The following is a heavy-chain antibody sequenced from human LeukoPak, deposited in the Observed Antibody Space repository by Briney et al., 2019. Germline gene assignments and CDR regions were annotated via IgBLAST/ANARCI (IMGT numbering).Heavy chain of an antibody. V-gene: IGHV3-30-3*01. J-gene: IGHJ5*02. CDR3: ARDLHPVEYNWNQVGPNWFDP. CDR2: ISYDGSNK. Sequence: PGGSLRLSCAASGFTFSSYAKHWVRQAPGKGLEWVAVISYDGSNKYYADSVKGRFTISRDNSKNTLYLQMNSLRAEDTAVYYCARDLHPVEYNWNQVGPNWFDPWGQGTLVTVSS. CDR1: GFTFSSYA. D-gene: IGHD1-1*01.